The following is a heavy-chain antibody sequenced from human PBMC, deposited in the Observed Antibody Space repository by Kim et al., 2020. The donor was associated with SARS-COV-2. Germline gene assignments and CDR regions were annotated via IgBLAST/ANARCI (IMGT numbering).Heavy chain of an antibody. CDR1: GFTFSSYG. J-gene: IGHJ6*02. D-gene: IGHD5-12*01. CDR2: IWYDGSNK. Sequence: GGSLRLSCAASGFTFSSYGMHWVRQAPGKGLEWVAVIWYDGSNKYYADSVKGRFTISRDNSKSTLYLQMNSLRAEDTAVYYCARDQRGDIVAIAGGYYYYGMDVWGQGTTVTVSS. CDR3: ARDQRGDIVAIAGGYYYYGMDV. V-gene: IGHV3-33*01.